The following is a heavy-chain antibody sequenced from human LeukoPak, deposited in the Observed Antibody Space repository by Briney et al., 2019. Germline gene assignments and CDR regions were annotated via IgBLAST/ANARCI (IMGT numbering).Heavy chain of an antibody. CDR3: ARDPPLAAADPPFQH. J-gene: IGHJ1*01. D-gene: IGHD6-13*01. CDR2: ISSSSSYI. CDR1: GFTFSSYS. Sequence: GGSLRLSCAASGFTFSSYSMNWVRQAPGKGLEWVSSISSSSSYIYYADPVKGRFTISRDNAKNSLYLQMNSLRAEDTAVYYCARDPPLAAADPPFQHWGQGTLVTVSS. V-gene: IGHV3-21*01.